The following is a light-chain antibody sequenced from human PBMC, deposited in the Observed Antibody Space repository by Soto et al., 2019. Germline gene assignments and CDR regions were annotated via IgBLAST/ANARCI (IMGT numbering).Light chain of an antibody. CDR2: AAS. V-gene: IGKV1-39*01. J-gene: IGKJ5*01. Sequence: DIQMTQSPSSLSASLGDRVTITCRASQSISRYLNWYQQKPGKAPKLLIYAASSLQSGVPSRFSGSGSGTDFVLTISSLQPEDSETYYCQQLDSMPITFGQGTRLENK. CDR3: QQLDSMPIT. CDR1: QSISRY.